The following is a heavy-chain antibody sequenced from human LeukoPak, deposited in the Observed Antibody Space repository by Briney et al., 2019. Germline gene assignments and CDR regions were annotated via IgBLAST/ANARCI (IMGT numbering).Heavy chain of an antibody. Sequence: PGGSLRLSCAATGFTFSSYWMHWVRQAPGKGLVWVSRINSDGSSTSYADSVKGRFTISRDNAKNTLYLQMNSLRAEDTAVYYCARDYCSSTSCYEYYYYMDVWGKGTTVTVSS. CDR3: ARDYCSSTSCYEYYYYMDV. CDR1: GFTFSSYW. V-gene: IGHV3-74*01. CDR2: INSDGSST. D-gene: IGHD2-2*01. J-gene: IGHJ6*03.